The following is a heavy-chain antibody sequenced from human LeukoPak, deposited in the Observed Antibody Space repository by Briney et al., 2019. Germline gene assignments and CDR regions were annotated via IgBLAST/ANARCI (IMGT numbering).Heavy chain of an antibody. Sequence: GASVKVSCKASGYTFTNYGISWVRQAPGQGLEWLGGISTYNGNTNYAQKFQGRVTMTTDTSTSTAYMELRSLRSDDTAVYYCARDRGETGELYYFDYWGQGTLVTVSS. D-gene: IGHD7-27*01. V-gene: IGHV1-18*01. J-gene: IGHJ4*02. CDR3: ARDRGETGELYYFDY. CDR1: GYTFTNYG. CDR2: ISTYNGNT.